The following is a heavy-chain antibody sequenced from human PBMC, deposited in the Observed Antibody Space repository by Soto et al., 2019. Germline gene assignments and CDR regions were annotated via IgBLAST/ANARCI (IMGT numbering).Heavy chain of an antibody. V-gene: IGHV3-74*01. D-gene: IGHD3-10*01. CDR2: ITNDGRRT. Sequence: PGRSLRLSCAASGFTFKNCWMHWVRQVPGKGLVWVSHITNDGRRTNYADSVKGRFTISRDNAKNTLYLQMNSLRAEDTAVYYCVRDWFGEFHWGQGTLVTVSS. J-gene: IGHJ4*02. CDR1: GFTFKNCW. CDR3: VRDWFGEFH.